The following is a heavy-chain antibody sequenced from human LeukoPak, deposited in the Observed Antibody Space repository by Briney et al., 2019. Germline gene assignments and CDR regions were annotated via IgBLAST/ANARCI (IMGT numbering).Heavy chain of an antibody. CDR1: GFTFSSYA. V-gene: IGHV3-23*01. D-gene: IGHD3-22*01. Sequence: GGSLRLSCAASGFTFSSYAMSWVRQAPGKGLEWVSAISGSGGSTYYADSVKGRFTISRDNSKNTLYLQMNSLGAEDTAVYYCAKGYYYDSSGYAFWGQGTLVTVSS. CDR3: AKGYYYDSSGYAF. CDR2: ISGSGGST. J-gene: IGHJ4*02.